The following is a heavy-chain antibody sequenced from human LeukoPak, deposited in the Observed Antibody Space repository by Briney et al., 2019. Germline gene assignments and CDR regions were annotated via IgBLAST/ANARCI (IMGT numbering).Heavy chain of an antibody. CDR3: ARAGYYGSGSYRGFDY. CDR2: IYYSGST. CDR1: GGSISSRSYY. Sequence: SETLSLTCTVSGGSISSRSYYWGWIRQPPGKGLEWIGSIYYSGSTYYNPSLQSRVTISVDTSKNQFSLKLNSVTAADTAVYYCARAGYYGSGSYRGFDYWGQGTLVTVSS. V-gene: IGHV4-39*01. D-gene: IGHD3-10*01. J-gene: IGHJ4*02.